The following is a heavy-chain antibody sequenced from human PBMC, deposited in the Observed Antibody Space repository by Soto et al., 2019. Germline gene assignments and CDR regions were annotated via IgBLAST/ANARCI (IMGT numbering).Heavy chain of an antibody. V-gene: IGHV3-30*18. CDR3: AKDLVSGYPNGNFDY. Sequence: GGSLRLSCAASGFTFSSYGMHWVRQAPGKGLEWVAVISYDGSNKYYADSVKGRFTISRDNSKNTLYLQMNSLRAEDTAVYYCAKDLVSGYPNGNFDYWGQGTLVTVSS. D-gene: IGHD6-25*01. J-gene: IGHJ4*02. CDR2: ISYDGSNK. CDR1: GFTFSSYG.